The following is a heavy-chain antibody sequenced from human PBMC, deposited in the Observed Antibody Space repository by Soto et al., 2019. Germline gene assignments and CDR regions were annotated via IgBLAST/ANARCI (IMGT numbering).Heavy chain of an antibody. CDR1: DGSFSSNNW. CDR3: ARGVYSSALNWFDP. CDR2: ISHSGST. V-gene: IGHV4-4*02. Sequence: QVQLQESGPGLVKPSGTLSLTCAVSDGSFSSNNWWTWVRQPPGKGLEWIGEISHSGSTTYNPSLKSRVTMSMDKSKSHFSLKMNSGTAADTAVYYCARGVYSSALNWFDPWGQGTLVTVSS. D-gene: IGHD6-19*01. J-gene: IGHJ5*02.